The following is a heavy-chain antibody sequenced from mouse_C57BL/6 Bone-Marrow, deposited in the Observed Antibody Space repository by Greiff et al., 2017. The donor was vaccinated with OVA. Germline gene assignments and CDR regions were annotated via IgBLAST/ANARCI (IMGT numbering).Heavy chain of an antibody. CDR1: GYTFTDYN. CDR2: INPNNGGT. CDR3: ARRGYGSSSWFAY. J-gene: IGHJ3*01. D-gene: IGHD1-1*01. V-gene: IGHV1-22*01. Sequence: EVKLVESGPELVKPGASVKMSCKASGYTFTDYNMHWVKQSHGKSLEWIGYINPNNGGTSYNQKFKGKATLTVNKSSSTAYMELRSLTSEDSAVYYCARRGYGSSSWFAYWGQGTLVTVSA.